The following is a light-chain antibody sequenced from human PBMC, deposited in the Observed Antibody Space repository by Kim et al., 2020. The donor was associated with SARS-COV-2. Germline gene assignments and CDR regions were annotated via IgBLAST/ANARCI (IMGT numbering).Light chain of an antibody. V-gene: IGKV1D-16*01. J-gene: IGKJ1*01. CDR1: QGISSW. CDR3: QQYDSYPRT. CDR2: AAS. Sequence: DVQMTQSPSSLSASVGDTVTITCRASQGISSWLAWYQQKPEKAPKCLIYAASSLQSGVPSRFSGSGSGRDFTLTISSLQPEDFATYYCQQYDSYPRTFGQGTRVEIK.